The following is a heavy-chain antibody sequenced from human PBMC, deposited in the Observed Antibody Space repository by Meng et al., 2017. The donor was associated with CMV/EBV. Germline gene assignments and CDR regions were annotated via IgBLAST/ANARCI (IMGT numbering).Heavy chain of an antibody. Sequence: LRLSCAVSGYSISSSNWWGWIRQPPGKGLEWIGYIYYRGSIYYNPSLKSRVTMSVDTSKNQFSLKLNSVTAVDTAVYYCARNNGYSSSWYYFDYWGQGTLVTVSS. CDR3: ARNNGYSSSWYYFDY. CDR1: GYSISSSNW. J-gene: IGHJ4*02. CDR2: IYYRGSI. D-gene: IGHD6-13*01. V-gene: IGHV4-28*02.